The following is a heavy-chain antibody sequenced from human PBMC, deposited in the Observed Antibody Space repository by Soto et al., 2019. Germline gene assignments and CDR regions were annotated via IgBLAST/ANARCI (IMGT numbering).Heavy chain of an antibody. J-gene: IGHJ4*02. Sequence: GGSLRLSCAASGFTFSSYSMNWVRQAPGKGLEWVSSISITSTYIYYADSVKGRFTISRDNAKNPRYLQMNSLGAEDTAVFYCARPSDGYDSTFDYWGQGTLVTVSS. V-gene: IGHV3-21*01. CDR3: ARPSDGYDSTFDY. D-gene: IGHD5-12*01. CDR2: ISITSTYI. CDR1: GFTFSSYS.